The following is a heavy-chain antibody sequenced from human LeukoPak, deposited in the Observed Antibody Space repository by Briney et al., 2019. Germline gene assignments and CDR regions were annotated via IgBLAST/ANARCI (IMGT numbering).Heavy chain of an antibody. V-gene: IGHV3-21*04. Sequence: GGSLRLSCAVSGFAFSSYNMNWVRQSPGKGLEWVSSISSGSGYMYYADSVKGRFTISRDNSKNTLYLQMNSLRAEDTAVYYCAKDLDGDFWSGYYFDYWGQGTLVTVSS. CDR2: ISSGSGYM. CDR3: AKDLDGDFWSGYYFDY. D-gene: IGHD3-3*01. J-gene: IGHJ4*02. CDR1: GFAFSSYN.